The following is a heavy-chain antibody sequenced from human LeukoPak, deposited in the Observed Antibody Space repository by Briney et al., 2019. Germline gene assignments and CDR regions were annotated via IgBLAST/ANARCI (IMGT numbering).Heavy chain of an antibody. J-gene: IGHJ4*02. D-gene: IGHD6-19*01. CDR2: INHSGST. V-gene: IGHV4-34*01. CDR3: ARRRSSGWYFQRTGESPFDY. Sequence: SETLSLTCAVYGGSFSGYYWSWIRQPPGKGLEWIGEINHSGSTNYNPSLKSRVTITVDTSKNQFSLKLSSVTAADTAVYYCARRRSSGWYFQRTGESPFDYWGQGTLVTVSS. CDR1: GGSFSGYY.